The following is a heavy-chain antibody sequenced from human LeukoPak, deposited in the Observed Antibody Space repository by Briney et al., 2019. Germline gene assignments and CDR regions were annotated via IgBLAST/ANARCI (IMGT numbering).Heavy chain of an antibody. CDR2: IYTSGST. CDR3: ARSSDCSGGTCYSAFDY. Sequence: PSETLSLTCTVSGGSISSGSYYWSWIRQPAGKGLEWIGRIYTSGSTNYNPSLKSRVTISVDTSKNQFSLKLSSVTAADTAVYYCARSSDCSGGTCYSAFDYWGQGTLVTVSS. J-gene: IGHJ4*02. D-gene: IGHD2-15*01. V-gene: IGHV4-61*02. CDR1: GGSISSGSYY.